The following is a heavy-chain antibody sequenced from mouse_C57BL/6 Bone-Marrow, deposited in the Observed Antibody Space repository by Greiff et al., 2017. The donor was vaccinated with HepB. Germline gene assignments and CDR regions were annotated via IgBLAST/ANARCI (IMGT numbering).Heavy chain of an antibody. D-gene: IGHD1-1*01. CDR2: INYDGSST. CDR3: ARSPITTVVATDCYFDV. V-gene: IGHV5-16*01. CDR1: GFTFSDYY. J-gene: IGHJ1*03. Sequence: EVKLVESEGGLVQPGSSMKLSCTASGFTFSDYYMAWVRQVPEKGLEWVANINYDGSSTYYLDSLKSRFIISRDNAKTILYLQMSSLKSEDTATYYCARSPITTVVATDCYFDVWGTGTTVTVSS.